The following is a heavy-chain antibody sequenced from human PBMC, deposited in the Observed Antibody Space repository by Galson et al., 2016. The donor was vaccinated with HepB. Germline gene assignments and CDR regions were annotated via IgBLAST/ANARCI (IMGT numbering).Heavy chain of an antibody. CDR2: IWYDGSNK. CDR1: GFTFSSYG. Sequence: FLRLSCAASGFTFSSYGMHWVRQAPGKGLEWVAVIWYDGSNKYYADSVKGRFTISRDNSKNTLNLQMNSLRVEDTAVYYCVRGLGGAYIYFDYWGQGTLVTVSS. CDR3: VRGLGGAYIYFDY. D-gene: IGHD3-10*01. J-gene: IGHJ4*02. V-gene: IGHV3-33*01.